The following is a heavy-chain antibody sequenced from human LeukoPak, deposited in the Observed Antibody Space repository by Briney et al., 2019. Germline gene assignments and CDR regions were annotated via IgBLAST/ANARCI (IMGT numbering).Heavy chain of an antibody. CDR3: ARDASITMVRGVDY. J-gene: IGHJ4*02. V-gene: IGHV3-74*01. D-gene: IGHD3-10*01. CDR2: INSDGSST. CDR1: GFTFSSYW. Sequence: GGSLRLSRAASGFTFSSYWMHWVRQAPGKGLVWVSRINSDGSSTSYADSVKGRFTISRDNAKNTLYLQMNSLRAEDTAVYYCARDASITMVRGVDYWGQGTLVTVSS.